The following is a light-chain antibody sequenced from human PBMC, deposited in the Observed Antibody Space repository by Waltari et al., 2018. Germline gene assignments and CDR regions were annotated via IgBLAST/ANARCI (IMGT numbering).Light chain of an antibody. CDR2: ENN. V-gene: IGLV1-51*01. CDR1: SPNIGNNY. Sequence: QSVLTQPPSVSAAPGQKVTISCSGSSPNIGNNYVSWYQQLPGTAPKLLIYENNKRPSGIPDRFSDSKSGTSATLGITGLQTGDEADYYCGTWDSSLSVRVFGGGTKLTVL. CDR3: GTWDSSLSVRV. J-gene: IGLJ3*02.